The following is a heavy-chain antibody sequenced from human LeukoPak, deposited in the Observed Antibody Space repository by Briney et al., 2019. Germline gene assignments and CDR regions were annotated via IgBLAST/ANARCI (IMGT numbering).Heavy chain of an antibody. J-gene: IGHJ4*02. CDR3: ATREETTYCGGDCYPS. CDR2: ISAYNGNT. D-gene: IGHD2-21*01. V-gene: IGHV1-18*01. Sequence: ASVKVSCKASGYTFTDYGISWVRQAPGQGLEWMGWISAYNGNTNYAQKLQGRVTMTTDTSTSTAYMELRSLRSDDTAVYYCATREETTYCGGDCYPSWGQGTLVIVSS. CDR1: GYTFTDYG.